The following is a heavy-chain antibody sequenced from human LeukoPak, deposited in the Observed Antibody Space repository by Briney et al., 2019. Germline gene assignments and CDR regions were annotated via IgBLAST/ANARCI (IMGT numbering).Heavy chain of an antibody. J-gene: IGHJ4*02. V-gene: IGHV3-7*01. Sequence: GGSLRLSCAASGFTFSSYWMSWARQAPGKGLEWVANIKQDGSEKYYVDSVKGRFTISRDNAKNSLYLQMNSLRAEDTAVYYCARDADYYDSSGLDYWGQGTLVTVSS. CDR1: GFTFSSYW. CDR2: IKQDGSEK. CDR3: ARDADYYDSSGLDY. D-gene: IGHD3-22*01.